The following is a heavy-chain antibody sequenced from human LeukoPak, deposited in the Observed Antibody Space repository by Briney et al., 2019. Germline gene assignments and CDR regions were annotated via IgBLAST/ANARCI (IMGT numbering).Heavy chain of an antibody. CDR2: ISFDGSNK. CDR3: AREELGSSLGFDP. Sequence: PGGSLRLSCAASGFTSSSCTIHWVRQPPGKGLEWVAVISFDGSNKYYADSVKGRFTISRDNSKNTLYLQMNSLRAEDTAVYYCAREELGSSLGFDPWGQGTLVTVSS. CDR1: GFTSSSCT. J-gene: IGHJ5*02. V-gene: IGHV3-30-3*01. D-gene: IGHD3-16*01.